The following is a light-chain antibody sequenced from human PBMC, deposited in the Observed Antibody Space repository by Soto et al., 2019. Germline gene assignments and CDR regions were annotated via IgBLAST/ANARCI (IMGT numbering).Light chain of an antibody. CDR1: SGDIGSYTY. Sequence: QSALTQPASVSGSPGQSITISCTGTSGDIGSYTYVSWYQQYPGKAPKLLISEVTNQPSGVSNRFSGSKSGITASLTISGLQAEDEAHYYCSSYTTNSPPVVFGGGTKLTVL. CDR3: SSYTTNSPPVV. J-gene: IGLJ2*01. V-gene: IGLV2-14*01. CDR2: EVT.